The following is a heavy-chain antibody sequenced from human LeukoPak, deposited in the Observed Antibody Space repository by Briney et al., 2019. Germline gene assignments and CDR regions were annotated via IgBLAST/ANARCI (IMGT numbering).Heavy chain of an antibody. V-gene: IGHV3-21*01. CDR3: ARASQPYCSSTSCYTVPSDY. Sequence: GGSLRLSCAVSGFSVSGYWMTWVRQAPGKGLEWVSSISSSSSYIYYADSVKGRFTISRDNAKNSLYLQMNSLRAEDTAVYYCARASQPYCSSTSCYTVPSDYWGQGTLVTVSS. CDR2: ISSSSSYI. D-gene: IGHD2-2*02. CDR1: GFSVSGYW. J-gene: IGHJ4*02.